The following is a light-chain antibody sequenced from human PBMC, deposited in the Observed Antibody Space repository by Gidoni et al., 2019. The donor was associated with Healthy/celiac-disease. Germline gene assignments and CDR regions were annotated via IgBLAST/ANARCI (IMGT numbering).Light chain of an antibody. J-gene: IGKJ3*01. CDR1: QCVSSY. CDR3: QQRSNWPPLFT. CDR2: DAS. Sequence: EIVLTQYPATLSLSPGESATLSCRASQCVSSYLAWYQQKPGQAPRLLIYDASNRATGIPARFSCSGSGTDFTLTISSLEPEDFAVYYCQQRSNWPPLFTFGPXTKVDIK. V-gene: IGKV3-11*01.